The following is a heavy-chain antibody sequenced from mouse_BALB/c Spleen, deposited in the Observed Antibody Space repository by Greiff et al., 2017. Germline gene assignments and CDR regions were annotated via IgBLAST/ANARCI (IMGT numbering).Heavy chain of an antibody. D-gene: IGHD2-14*01. V-gene: IGHV5-17*02. CDR1: GFTFSSFG. CDR2: ISSGSSTI. Sequence: EVQRVASGGGLVQPGGSRKLSCAASGFTFSSFGMHWVRQAPEKGLEWVAYISSGSSTIYYADTVKGRFTISRDNPKNTLFLQMTSLRSEDTAMYYCARSYYRYDGYYFDYWGQGTTLTVSS. CDR3: ARSYYRYDGYYFDY. J-gene: IGHJ2*01.